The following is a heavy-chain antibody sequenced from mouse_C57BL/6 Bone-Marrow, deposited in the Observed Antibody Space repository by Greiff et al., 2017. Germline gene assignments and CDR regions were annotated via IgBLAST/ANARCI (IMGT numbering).Heavy chain of an antibody. CDR1: GFNIKDYY. CDR3: AFYDYYYFDY. CDR2: IDPEDGET. J-gene: IGHJ2*01. Sequence: EVQLQQSGAELVKPGASVKLSCTASGFNIKDYYMHWVKQRTEQGLEWIGRIDPEDGETKYAPKCQGKATITADTSSNTAYLQLSSLTAEDTAVYYCAFYDYYYFDYWGQGTTLTVSS. D-gene: IGHD2-4*01. V-gene: IGHV14-2*01.